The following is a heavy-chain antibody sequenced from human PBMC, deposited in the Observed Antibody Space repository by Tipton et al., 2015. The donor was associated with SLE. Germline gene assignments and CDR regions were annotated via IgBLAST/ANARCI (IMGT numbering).Heavy chain of an antibody. CDR1: GGSISSSSYY. D-gene: IGHD6-13*01. Sequence: LRLSCTVSGGSISSSSYYWGWIRQPPGKGLEWIGSIYYSGSTYYNPSLKSRVTISVDTSKNQFSLKLSSVTAADTAVYYCARDFVGYSSPDTAFDIWGQGTMVTVSS. CDR3: ARDFVGYSSPDTAFDI. J-gene: IGHJ3*02. CDR2: IYYSGST. V-gene: IGHV4-39*07.